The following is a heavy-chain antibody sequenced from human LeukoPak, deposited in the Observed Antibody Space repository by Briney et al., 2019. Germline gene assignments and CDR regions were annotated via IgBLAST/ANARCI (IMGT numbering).Heavy chain of an antibody. J-gene: IGHJ4*02. D-gene: IGHD2-8*01. CDR3: VKDAPNGSVDF. CDR1: GFTFERYV. Sequence: PGGSLRLSCVTSGFTFERYVMRWMRLAPGKGLECVSSIHPNNGGVGYAASVKGRFAISRDNARNSLYLEMTSLRPEDTAVYYCVKDAPNGSVDFWGRGTLVTVSS. V-gene: IGHV3-9*01. CDR2: IHPNNGGV.